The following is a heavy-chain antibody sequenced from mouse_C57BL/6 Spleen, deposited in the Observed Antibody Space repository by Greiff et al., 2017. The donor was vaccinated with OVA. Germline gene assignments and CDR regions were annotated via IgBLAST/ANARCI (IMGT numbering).Heavy chain of an antibody. CDR3: ARRGDSNYDYAMDY. Sequence: EVNLVESGGGLVQPGGSLKLSCAASGFTFSDYGMAWVRQAPRKGPEWVAFISNLAYSIYYADTVTGRFTISRENAKNTLYLEMSSLRSEDTAMYYCARRGDSNYDYAMDYWGQGTSVTVSS. J-gene: IGHJ4*01. V-gene: IGHV5-15*01. CDR1: GFTFSDYG. D-gene: IGHD2-5*01. CDR2: ISNLAYSI.